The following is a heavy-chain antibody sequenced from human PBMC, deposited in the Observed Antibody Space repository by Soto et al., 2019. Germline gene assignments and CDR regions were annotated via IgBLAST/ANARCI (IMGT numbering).Heavy chain of an antibody. CDR1: GYTFTSYD. CDR2: MNPNSGNT. CDR3: ARGRMGYYGSGSYGADY. D-gene: IGHD3-10*01. J-gene: IGHJ4*02. V-gene: IGHV1-8*01. Sequence: QVQLVQSGAEVKKPGASVKVSCKASGYTFTSYDINWVLQATGQGLEWMGWMNPNSGNTGYAQKFQGRVTMTRNTSISTAYMELSRLRSADTAVYYCARGRMGYYGSGSYGADYWGQGTLVTVSS.